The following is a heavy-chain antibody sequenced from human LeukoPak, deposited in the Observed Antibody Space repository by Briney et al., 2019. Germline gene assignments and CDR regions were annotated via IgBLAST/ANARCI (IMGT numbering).Heavy chain of an antibody. Sequence: GSLRLSCAASGFTFSSYAMEWVRQAPGKGLEWLSSLTGGSDYVYYADSVKGRFTISRDNAKSSLYLQMNSLRAEDTAVYYCARLSRSSYGKYYFDSWSQGTLVTVSS. CDR2: LTGGSDYV. J-gene: IGHJ4*02. CDR1: GFTFSSYA. D-gene: IGHD1-26*01. CDR3: ARLSRSSYGKYYFDS. V-gene: IGHV3-21*01.